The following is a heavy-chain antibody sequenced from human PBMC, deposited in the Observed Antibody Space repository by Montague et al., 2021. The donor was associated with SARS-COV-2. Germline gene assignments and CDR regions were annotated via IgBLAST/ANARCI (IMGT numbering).Heavy chain of an antibody. D-gene: IGHD1-14*01. Sequence: TLSLTCTVSGGSISSGDYHWSWVRPPAGKGLEWIGYIYTLGSTSYNPSLKSRVTISMDTSKNQLSLKLSSVAAADTAGYLCARSTYRTTYLYGMDDWGQGTLVTVSS. CDR3: ARSTYRTTYLYGMDD. J-gene: IGHJ4*02. V-gene: IGHV4-61*09. CDR1: GGSISSGDYH. CDR2: IYTLGST.